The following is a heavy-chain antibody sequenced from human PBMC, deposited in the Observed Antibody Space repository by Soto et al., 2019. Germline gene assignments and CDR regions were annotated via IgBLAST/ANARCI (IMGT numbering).Heavy chain of an antibody. CDR2: ISYDGSNK. CDR3: AKDRAYYDILTGNWDNYYYGMDV. V-gene: IGHV3-30*18. Sequence: QVQLVESGGGVVQPGRSLRLSCAASGFTFSSYGMHWVRQAPGKGLEWVAVISYDGSNKYYADSVKGRFTISRDNSKNTLYLQMNSLRPEDTAVYYCAKDRAYYDILTGNWDNYYYGMDVWGQGTTVTVSS. D-gene: IGHD3-9*01. J-gene: IGHJ6*02. CDR1: GFTFSSYG.